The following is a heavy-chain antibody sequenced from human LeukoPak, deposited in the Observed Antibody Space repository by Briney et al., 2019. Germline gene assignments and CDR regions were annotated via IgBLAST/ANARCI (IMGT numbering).Heavy chain of an antibody. CDR2: IYYSGST. J-gene: IGHJ5*02. Sequence: SETLSLTCTVSGGSLSSYYWSWIRQPPGKGLEWIGYIYYSGSTNYNPSLKSRVTISVDTSKNQFSLKLSSVTAADTAVYYCARRLTSTLQGWFDPWGQGTLVTVSS. D-gene: IGHD2-2*01. CDR3: ARRLTSTLQGWFDP. CDR1: GGSLSSYY. V-gene: IGHV4-59*08.